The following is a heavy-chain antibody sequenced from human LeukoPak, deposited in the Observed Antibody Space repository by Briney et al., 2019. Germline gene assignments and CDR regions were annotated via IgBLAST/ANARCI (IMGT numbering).Heavy chain of an antibody. V-gene: IGHV4-59*01. J-gene: IGHJ4*02. Sequence: SETLSLTCAVSGGSISSYYWSWIRQPPGKGLEWIGYIYYSGSTNYNPSLKSRVTISVDTSKNQFSLKLSSVTAADTAVYYCMSRGYWGQGTLVTVSS. CDR2: IYYSGST. CDR3: MSRGY. CDR1: GGSISSYY.